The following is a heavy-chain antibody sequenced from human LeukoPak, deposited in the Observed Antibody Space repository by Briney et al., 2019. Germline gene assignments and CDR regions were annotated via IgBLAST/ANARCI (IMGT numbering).Heavy chain of an antibody. J-gene: IGHJ5*02. D-gene: IGHD5-18*01. CDR3: ASGYSYGSNWFDP. CDR2: IIPIFGTA. CDR1: GGTFSSYA. V-gene: IGHV1-69*06. Sequence: ASVKVSCKASGGTFSSYAISWVRQAPGQGREWMGGIIPIFGTANYAQKFQGRVTITADKSTSTAYMELSSLRSEDTAVYYCASGYSYGSNWFDPWGQGTLVTVSS.